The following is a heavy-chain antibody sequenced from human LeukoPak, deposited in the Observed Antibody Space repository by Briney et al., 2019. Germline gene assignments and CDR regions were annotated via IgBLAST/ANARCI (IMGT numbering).Heavy chain of an antibody. CDR2: INPSGGGT. CDR3: ARDRNGLWFGERWGYFDP. J-gene: IGHJ4*02. D-gene: IGHD3-10*01. Sequence: GASVKVSCKASGYTFTSYYMHWVRQAPGQGLEWMGIINPSGGGTSHAQKFQGRVTMTRDTSTSTVYMQLSSLRSEDTAVYYCARDRNGLWFGERWGYFDPWGQGTLVTVSS. V-gene: IGHV1-46*01. CDR1: GYTFTSYY.